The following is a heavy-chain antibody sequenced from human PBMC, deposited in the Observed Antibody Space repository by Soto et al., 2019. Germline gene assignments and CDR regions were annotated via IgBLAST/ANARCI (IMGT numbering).Heavy chain of an antibody. CDR1: GDSINSDNYY. Sequence: PSETLSLTCSVSGDSINSDNYYWGWIRQPPGKGLEWIGSIYYRGNTYYNPSLKTRVTISLDKSKSQFSLKLNSVTAADPAVYFCARLEGLATISYYFDYWGQGTLVTVSS. V-gene: IGHV4-39*01. D-gene: IGHD3-9*01. CDR3: ARLEGLATISYYFDY. J-gene: IGHJ4*02. CDR2: IYYRGNT.